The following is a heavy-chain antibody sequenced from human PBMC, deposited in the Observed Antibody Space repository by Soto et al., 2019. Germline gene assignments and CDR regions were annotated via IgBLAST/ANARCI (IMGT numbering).Heavy chain of an antibody. CDR2: IYYSGST. CDR1: GGSISSSSYY. CDR3: ARQPQYCSSWCLYYHYYYMDV. D-gene: IGHD6-13*01. Sequence: SETLSLTCTVPGGSISSSSYYWGWIRQPQGKGLEWIGSIYYSGSTYYNPSLKSRVTISVDTSKNQFSLKLSSVTAADTAVYYCARQPQYCSSWCLYYHYYYMDVWGKGTKVTVSS. J-gene: IGHJ6*03. V-gene: IGHV4-39*01.